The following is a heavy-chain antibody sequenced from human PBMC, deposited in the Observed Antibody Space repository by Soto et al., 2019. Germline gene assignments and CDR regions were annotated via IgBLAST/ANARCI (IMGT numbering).Heavy chain of an antibody. CDR2: IYYSGST. Sequence: PSETLSLTCTVSGGSISSGGYYWSWIRQHPGKGQEWIGYIYYSGSTYYNPSLKSRVTISVDTSKNQFSLKLSSVTAADTAVYYCARDGGPGYSYGLVAYYYGMDVWGQGTTVTVSS. CDR1: GGSISSGGYY. J-gene: IGHJ6*02. CDR3: ARDGGPGYSYGLVAYYYGMDV. V-gene: IGHV4-31*03. D-gene: IGHD5-18*01.